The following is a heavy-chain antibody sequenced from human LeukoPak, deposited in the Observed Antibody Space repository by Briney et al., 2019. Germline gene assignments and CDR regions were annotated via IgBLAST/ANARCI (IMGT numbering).Heavy chain of an antibody. CDR3: ARDITNGATPDY. CDR2: INPNSGGT. CDR1: GYTFTGYY. J-gene: IGHJ4*02. D-gene: IGHD1-26*01. Sequence: ASVKVSCKASGYTFTGYYMHWVRQAPGQGLEWMGWINPNSGGTNYAQKFQGRVTMTRDTSISTAYMELSRLRSDDTAVYYCARDITNGATPDYWGQGTLVTVSS. V-gene: IGHV1-2*02.